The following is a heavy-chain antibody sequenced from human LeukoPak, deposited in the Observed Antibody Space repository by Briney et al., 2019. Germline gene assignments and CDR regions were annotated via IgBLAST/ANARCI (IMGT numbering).Heavy chain of an antibody. CDR3: ARGRFPYDFWSGYYFDY. Sequence: GASVNVSCTASGGTFSSYAISWVRQAPGQGLEWMGGIIPIFGTANYAQKFQGRVTITADESMSTAYMELSSLRSEDTAVYYCARGRFPYDFWSGYYFDYWGQGTLVTVSS. CDR1: GGTFSSYA. J-gene: IGHJ4*02. D-gene: IGHD3-3*01. CDR2: IIPIFGTA. V-gene: IGHV1-69*13.